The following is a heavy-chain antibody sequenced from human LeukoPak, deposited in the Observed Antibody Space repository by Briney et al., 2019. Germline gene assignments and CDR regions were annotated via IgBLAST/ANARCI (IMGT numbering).Heavy chain of an antibody. CDR3: ARVGIVGATGYFDN. CDR1: GFTFSDHY. V-gene: IGHV3-72*01. D-gene: IGHD1-26*01. Sequence: GGSLRLSCAASGFTFSDHYIDWVRQAPGKGLEWVGRIRNKANSYTTEYAASVKGRFIISRDDSKNSLYLRMNSLKTEDTAVYSCARVGIVGATGYFDNWGQGTLVTVSS. J-gene: IGHJ4*02. CDR2: IRNKANSYTT.